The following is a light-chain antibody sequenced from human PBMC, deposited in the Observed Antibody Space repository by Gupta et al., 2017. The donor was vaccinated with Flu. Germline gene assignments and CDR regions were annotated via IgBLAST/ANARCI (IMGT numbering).Light chain of an antibody. V-gene: IGLV1-51*01. CDR2: DNN. CDR1: SSNIGNNY. CDR3: GTWDSSLSAWV. Sequence: QPVLPQRPSVLAAPGKKATIPCPGSSSNIGNNYVSWYQQLPGTAPKLLIYDNNKRPSGIPDRFSGSKSGTSATLGITGLQTGDEADYYCGTWDSSLSAWVFGGGTKLTVL. J-gene: IGLJ3*02.